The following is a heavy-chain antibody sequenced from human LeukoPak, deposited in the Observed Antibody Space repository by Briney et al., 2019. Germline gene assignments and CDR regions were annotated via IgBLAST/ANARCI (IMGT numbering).Heavy chain of an antibody. CDR1: GGSISSYY. V-gene: IGHV4-59*01. J-gene: IGHJ6*02. D-gene: IGHD4-23*01. CDR2: IYYSGST. CDR3: ARYGGPSYYYYYYGMDV. Sequence: PSETLSLTCTVSGGSISSYYWSWIRQPPGKGLEWIGYIYYSGSTNYNPSLKSRVTISVDTSKNQFSLKLSSVTAADTAVYYCARYGGPSYYYYYYGMDVWGQGTTVTVSS.